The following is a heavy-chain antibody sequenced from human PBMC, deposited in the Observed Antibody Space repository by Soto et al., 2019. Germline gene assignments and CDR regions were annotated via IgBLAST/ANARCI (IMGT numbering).Heavy chain of an antibody. CDR2: IYWDDDK. V-gene: IGHV2-5*02. Sequence: QITLKESGPPLVKPTQTLTLTCTFSGFSLSTRGVGVGWIRQPPGKALEWLALIYWDDDKRYSPSLKSRLTIPTDTSKNQVVLTMTHMVPVDTATYYGARDSRGYYGFDYWGQGTLVTVSS. CDR1: GFSLSTRGVG. CDR3: ARDSRGYYGFDY. D-gene: IGHD3-22*01. J-gene: IGHJ4*02.